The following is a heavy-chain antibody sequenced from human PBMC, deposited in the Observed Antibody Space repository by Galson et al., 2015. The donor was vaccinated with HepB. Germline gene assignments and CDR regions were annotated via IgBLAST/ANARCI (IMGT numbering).Heavy chain of an antibody. V-gene: IGHV6-1*01. CDR2: TYYRSKWYN. CDR1: GDSVSSNSAA. J-gene: IGHJ4*02. CDR3: AREGGENWSGYYPDY. Sequence: CAISGDSVSSNSAAWNWIRQSPSRGLEWLGRTYYRSKWYNDYAVSVKSRITINPDTSKNQFSLQLNSVTPEDTAVYYCAREGGENWSGYYPDYWGQGTLVTVSS. D-gene: IGHD3-3*01.